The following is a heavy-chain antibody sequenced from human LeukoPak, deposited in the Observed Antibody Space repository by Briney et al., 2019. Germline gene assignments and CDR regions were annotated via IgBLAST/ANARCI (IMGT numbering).Heavy chain of an antibody. CDR3: ARHDPAPYDSSGYYYHHFDY. CDR2: IVYSGST. Sequence: SQTLSLTCAVSGGSISIGGYSWSWVRQPPGKGLEWIGYIVYSGSTYYTPSLKSRVTISVDTSKTQFSLKLSSVTAADTAVYYCARHDPAPYDSSGYYYHHFDYWGQGTLVTVSS. J-gene: IGHJ4*02. V-gene: IGHV4-30-4*07. D-gene: IGHD3-22*01. CDR1: GGSISIGGYS.